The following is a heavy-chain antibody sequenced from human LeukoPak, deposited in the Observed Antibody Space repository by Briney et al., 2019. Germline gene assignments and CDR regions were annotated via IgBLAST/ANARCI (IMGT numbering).Heavy chain of an antibody. CDR1: GFTFSSYS. J-gene: IGHJ4*02. D-gene: IGHD1-1*01. CDR2: ISSSSSTI. Sequence: GGSLRLACAASGFTFSSYSMNWVRQAPGKGLEWVSYISSSSSTIYYSDSVKGRFTISRDKAKNSLYLQMNSLRAEDTAVYYCAREGTLLNDYWGQGTLVTVSS. CDR3: AREGTLLNDY. V-gene: IGHV3-48*01.